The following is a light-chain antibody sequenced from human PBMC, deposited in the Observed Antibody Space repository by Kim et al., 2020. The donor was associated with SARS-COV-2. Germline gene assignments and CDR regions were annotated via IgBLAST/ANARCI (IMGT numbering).Light chain of an antibody. CDR3: QQFHNWPLYS. CDR1: QSLSSN. Sequence: VSPGERATLSCRASQSLSSNLAWYPQKPGQAPRLLIYGASTRAPNIPARFSGSGSGTEFTLTISSLQSEDFAVYYCQQFHNWPLYSFGQGTKLEI. V-gene: IGKV3-15*01. CDR2: GAS. J-gene: IGKJ2*03.